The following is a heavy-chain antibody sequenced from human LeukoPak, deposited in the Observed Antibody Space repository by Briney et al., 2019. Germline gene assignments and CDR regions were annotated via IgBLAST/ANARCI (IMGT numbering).Heavy chain of an antibody. J-gene: IGHJ4*02. CDR1: GYTFTSYD. CDR3: ARGSYSGRRVDY. V-gene: IGHV1-8*01. D-gene: IGHD3-10*01. Sequence: GASVKVSCKASGYTFTSYDINWVRQATGQGLEWMGWMNPNSGNTGYAQKFQGRVTMTKNTSIGTAYMELSSLRSEDTAVYYCARGSYSGRRVDYWGQGTLVTVSS. CDR2: MNPNSGNT.